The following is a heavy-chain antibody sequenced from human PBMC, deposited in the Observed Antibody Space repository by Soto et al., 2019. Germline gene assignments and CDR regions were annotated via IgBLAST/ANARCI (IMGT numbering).Heavy chain of an antibody. CDR3: ARHGGRHSGGIDY. D-gene: IGHD1-26*01. CDR2: IFLISVTA. V-gene: IGHV1-69*01. J-gene: IGHJ4*02. CDR1: GGTFSSYS. Sequence: QVQLVQSGAEVKKPGSSVKVSCKASGGTFSSYSSKWVRQAPGQGIEWMGEIFLISVTANYAQKFQGRVTITADDSTSTAYMELSSLRSEDTAVYYCARHGGRHSGGIDYWGQGTLVTVSS.